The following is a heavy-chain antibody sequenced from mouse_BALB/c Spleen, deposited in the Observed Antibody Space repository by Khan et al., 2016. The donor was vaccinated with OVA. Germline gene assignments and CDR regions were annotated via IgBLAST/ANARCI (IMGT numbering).Heavy chain of an antibody. J-gene: IGHJ2*01. Sequence: VQLVESGACLVPPGGSLKLSCAASGFTFSSYGMSWVRQTPDKRLELVATINSNGGSTYYPDSVKGRFTISRDNAKNTLYLQMSSLKSEDTAMYYCARVARTIYWGQGTTLTVSS. CDR1: GFTFSSYG. V-gene: IGHV5-6-3*01. CDR2: INSNGGST. CDR3: ARVARTIY.